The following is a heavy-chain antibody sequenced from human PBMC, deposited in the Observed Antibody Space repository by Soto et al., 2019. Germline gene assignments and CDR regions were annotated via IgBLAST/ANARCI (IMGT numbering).Heavy chain of an antibody. V-gene: IGHV3-74*01. CDR1: GFTFSSYW. CDR2: IYTDGSRT. Sequence: EMQLVESGGGLVQPGGSLRLSCEASGFTFSSYWMHWVRQSPGKGLEWVSRIYTDGSRTSYADSVKGRFTMSRDNARDTLYLQVSSVRADDTDVYFCARGIRNYYGSDYWGQGTLVTVSS. D-gene: IGHD3-10*01. CDR3: ARGIRNYYGSDY. J-gene: IGHJ4*02.